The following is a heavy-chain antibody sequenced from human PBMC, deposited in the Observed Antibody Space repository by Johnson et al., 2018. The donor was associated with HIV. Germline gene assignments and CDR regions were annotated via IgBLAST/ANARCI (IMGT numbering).Heavy chain of an antibody. CDR2: LYSGGNT. CDR3: ARDFNSGSPDGAFDI. CDR1: GFTVSSYY. D-gene: IGHD4-23*01. J-gene: IGHJ3*02. V-gene: IGHV3-66*01. Sequence: VQLVESGGGVVQPGRSLRLSCAASGFTVSSYYMTWVRQAPGKGLEWVSVLYSGGNTYYADSVKGRFTISRDNSKNTLYLQMNSLRAEDTALYYCARDFNSGSPDGAFDIWGQGTMVTVSS.